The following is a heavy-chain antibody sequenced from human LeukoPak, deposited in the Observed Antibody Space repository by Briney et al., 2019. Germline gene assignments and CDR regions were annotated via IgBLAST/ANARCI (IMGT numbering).Heavy chain of an antibody. CDR1: GFTFSDYY. Sequence: GGSLRLSCAASGFTFSDYYMSWIRQAPGKGLEWLSYISSSGSTIYYADSVKGRFTISRDNSKSALFLQMNSLRAEDTAVYYCAKDAPRSSGWFFLDYWGQGTLVTVSS. CDR3: AKDAPRSSGWFFLDY. J-gene: IGHJ4*02. D-gene: IGHD6-19*01. V-gene: IGHV3-11*01. CDR2: ISSSGSTI.